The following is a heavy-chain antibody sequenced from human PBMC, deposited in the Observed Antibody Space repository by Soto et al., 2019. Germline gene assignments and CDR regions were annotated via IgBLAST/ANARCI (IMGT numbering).Heavy chain of an antibody. CDR2: IYYSGST. V-gene: IGHV4-59*01. D-gene: IGHD3-10*01. CDR1: GGSTSSYY. J-gene: IGHJ5*02. CDR3: ARTPMVRGVIPQGWFDP. Sequence: PSETLSLTCTVSGGSTSSYYWSWIRQPPGKGLEWIGYIYYSGSTNYNPSIKSRVTISVDTSKNQFSLKLSSVTAADTAVYYCARTPMVRGVIPQGWFDPWGQGTLVSVSS.